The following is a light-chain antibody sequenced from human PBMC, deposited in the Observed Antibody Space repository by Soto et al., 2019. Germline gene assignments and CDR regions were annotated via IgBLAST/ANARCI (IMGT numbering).Light chain of an antibody. CDR2: AAF. J-gene: IGKJ3*01. V-gene: IGKV1-9*01. CDR1: QDISNS. Sequence: IQLTQSPSSLSASVGDRVTITCRASQDISNSLAWYQQKPGKAPELLISAAFTLQGGVPSRFSGSRSGTDFTLTISSLQPGDFAIYYCQQLNTYPFIFGPGTKVDIK. CDR3: QQLNTYPFI.